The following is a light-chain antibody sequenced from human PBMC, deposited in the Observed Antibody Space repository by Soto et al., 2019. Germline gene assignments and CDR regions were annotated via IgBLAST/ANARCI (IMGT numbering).Light chain of an antibody. J-gene: IGLJ2*01. V-gene: IGLV2-14*01. Sequence: SALTQPASVSGSPGQSITISCPGTSSDVGAYGYVSWYQQHPGKAPKLMIYEVSYRPSGVSNRFSGSKSGNAASLTISGLQAEDEADYYCSSYTTSSTVVFGGGTKLTVL. CDR1: SSDVGAYGY. CDR2: EVS. CDR3: SSYTTSSTVV.